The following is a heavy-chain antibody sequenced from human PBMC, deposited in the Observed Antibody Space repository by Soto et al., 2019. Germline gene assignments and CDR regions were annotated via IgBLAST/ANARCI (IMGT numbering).Heavy chain of an antibody. Sequence: EVQLVESGGGLVQPGGSLRLSCAASGFTVSSNYMSWVRQAPGKGPEWVSVIYSGGTTYYADSVKGRFTISRDISKNTLQLQVNSLRAEDTAVYYCARDIGGYCISGSWPWYFDLWGRGTLVTVSS. D-gene: IGHD2-15*01. CDR1: GFTVSSNY. J-gene: IGHJ2*01. CDR3: ARDIGGYCISGSWPWYFDL. CDR2: IYSGGTT. V-gene: IGHV3-66*01.